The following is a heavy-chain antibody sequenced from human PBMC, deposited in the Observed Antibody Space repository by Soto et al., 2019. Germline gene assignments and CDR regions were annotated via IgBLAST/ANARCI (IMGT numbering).Heavy chain of an antibody. CDR3: ARPGWRNAPYDAFDI. J-gene: IGHJ3*02. Sequence: QVQLQESGPGLVKPSETLSLTCTVSGGSISSYYWSWIRQPPGKGLEWIGYIYYSGSTNYNPSLKSRVTCALDTSKNQFSLKLSSVTAADTAVYYCARPGWRNAPYDAFDIWGQGTMVTVSS. V-gene: IGHV4-59*01. D-gene: IGHD6-19*01. CDR1: GGSISSYY. CDR2: IYYSGST.